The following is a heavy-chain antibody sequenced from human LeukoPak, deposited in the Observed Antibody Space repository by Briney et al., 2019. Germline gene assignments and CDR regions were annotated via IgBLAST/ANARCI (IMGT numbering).Heavy chain of an antibody. J-gene: IGHJ4*02. CDR3: ARDPGGSYFLSY. CDR2: ISSSSSYI. V-gene: IGHV3-21*01. D-gene: IGHD1-26*01. CDR1: ACTFSSYW. Sequence: GGSLRLTCAGSACTFSSYWMSWVRQAPAKGLEWVSSISSSSSYIYYADSVKGRFTVSRDNAKNSLYLQMNSLRAEDTAVYYCARDPGGSYFLSYWGQGTLVTVSS.